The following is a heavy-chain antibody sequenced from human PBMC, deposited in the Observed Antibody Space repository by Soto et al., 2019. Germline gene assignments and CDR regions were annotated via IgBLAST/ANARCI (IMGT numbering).Heavy chain of an antibody. V-gene: IGHV4-59*01. CDR2: VYYSGSTSGST. D-gene: IGHD1-26*01. CDR3: ARGTSGSPRSNLDY. Sequence: SETLSLTCTVSGGSISSYYWSWIRQPPGKGLEWIGYVYYSGSTSGSTNYNPSLKSRVTISVDTSKNQFSLKLSSVTAADTAMYYCARGTSGSPRSNLDYWGQGTLVTVSS. J-gene: IGHJ4*02. CDR1: GGSISSYY.